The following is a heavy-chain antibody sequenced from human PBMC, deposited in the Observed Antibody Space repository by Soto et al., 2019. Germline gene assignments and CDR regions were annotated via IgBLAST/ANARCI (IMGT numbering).Heavy chain of an antibody. CDR1: GFTFSRHT. Sequence: GGSLRLSCAGSGFTFSRHTMHWVRQAPGKGLEWVASISYDGSNKYYADSVKGRFTISRDNSKNTLSVQMDSLRAEDTAVYYCARDRLRLGELSLLGYFDYWGQGTLVTVSS. CDR2: ISYDGSNK. D-gene: IGHD3-16*02. J-gene: IGHJ4*02. CDR3: ARDRLRLGELSLLGYFDY. V-gene: IGHV3-30*04.